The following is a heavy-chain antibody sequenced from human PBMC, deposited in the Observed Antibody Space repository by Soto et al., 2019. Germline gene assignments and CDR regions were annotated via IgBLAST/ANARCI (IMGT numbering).Heavy chain of an antibody. CDR3: ARSVTP. CDR2: SSYTGNT. D-gene: IGHD3-10*01. J-gene: IGHJ5*02. V-gene: IGHV4-39*01. Sequence: PSETLSLTCTVSGASITSGNYYWGWIRQPPGKGLQWIGSSSYTGNTYFNPSLRSRVTISFDTSKNQFSLRLTSVTASDTAVYYCARSVTPWGQGTLVTVSS. CDR1: GASITSGNYY.